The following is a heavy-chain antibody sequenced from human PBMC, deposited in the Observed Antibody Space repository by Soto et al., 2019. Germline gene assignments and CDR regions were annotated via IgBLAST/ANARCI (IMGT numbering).Heavy chain of an antibody. Sequence: GASVKVSCKASGYTFTSYGISWVRQAPGQGLEWMGWISAYNGNTNYAQKLQGRVTMTTDTSKNQFSLKLSSVTAADTAVYYCARDRRITIFGVVIPRGWFDPWGQGTLVTVSS. D-gene: IGHD3-3*01. CDR1: GYTFTSYG. J-gene: IGHJ5*02. CDR2: ISAYNGNT. CDR3: ARDRRITIFGVVIPRGWFDP. V-gene: IGHV1-18*01.